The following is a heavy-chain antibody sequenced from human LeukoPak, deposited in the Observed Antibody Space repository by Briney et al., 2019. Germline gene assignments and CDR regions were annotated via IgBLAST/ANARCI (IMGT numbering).Heavy chain of an antibody. CDR3: TRVQEVATDWDYYYYYMDV. D-gene: IGHD5-24*01. V-gene: IGHV3-49*03. Sequence: PGGSLRLSCTASGLTFGDYAISWFRQAPGKGLEWVGFIRSKAYGGTTEYAASVKGRFTISRDDSKSIAYLQMNSLKTEDTAVYYCTRVQEVATDWDYYYYYMDVWGKGTTVTVSS. CDR2: IRSKAYGGTT. CDR1: GLTFGDYA. J-gene: IGHJ6*03.